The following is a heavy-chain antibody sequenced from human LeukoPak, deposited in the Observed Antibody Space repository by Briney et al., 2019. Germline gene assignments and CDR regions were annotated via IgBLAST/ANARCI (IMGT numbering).Heavy chain of an antibody. J-gene: IGHJ4*02. CDR3: AHKGGSSGPNHFEY. CDR2: IHWDDDK. V-gene: IGHV2-5*02. Sequence: ESGPTLVKPTQTLTLTCTFSGFSLSTSGVGVGWVRQPPGKALEWLALIHWDDDKRYSPSMKSRLTITKDTSKNQVVLTMTNMDPVDTATYYCAHKGGSSGPNHFEYWGQGTLVTVSS. CDR1: GFSLSTSGVG. D-gene: IGHD3-22*01.